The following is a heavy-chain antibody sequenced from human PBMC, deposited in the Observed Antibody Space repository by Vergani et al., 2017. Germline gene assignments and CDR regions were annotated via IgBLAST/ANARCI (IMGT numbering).Heavy chain of an antibody. V-gene: IGHV4-38-2*01. J-gene: IGHJ6*02. CDR1: DCPIMTNPY. CDR2: IHHSGDT. D-gene: IGHD3-10*01. CDR3: ARHRDSGGFFPSSYFYGMDV. Sequence: QVQLRESGPGLVKPSEPRTLTCDVSDCPIMTNPYRGWSRQSPGKGLEWIGCIHHSGDTDYNASLKGRVSISIESSSKFSLSRTSVTAADTAIYYCARHRDSGGFFPSSYFYGMDVWGHGTTVTVSS.